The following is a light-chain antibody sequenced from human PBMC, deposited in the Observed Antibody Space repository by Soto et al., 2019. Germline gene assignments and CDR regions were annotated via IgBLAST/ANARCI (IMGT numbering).Light chain of an antibody. J-gene: IGLJ2*01. CDR3: QSYDSSLSGVI. CDR1: SSNIGTGFD. V-gene: IGLV1-40*01. Sequence: QPVLTQPPSVSGAPGQRVAISCTGSSSNIGTGFDVHWYQQFPGTAPKLLICDNTNRPSGVPERFSASKSGTSASLAITGLQAEDEADYYCQSYDSSLSGVIFGGGTKVTVL. CDR2: DNT.